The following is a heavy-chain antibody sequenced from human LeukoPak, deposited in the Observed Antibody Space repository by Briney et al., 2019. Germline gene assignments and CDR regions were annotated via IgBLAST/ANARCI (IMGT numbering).Heavy chain of an antibody. CDR2: ISYDGSNE. CDR3: AREDYYDSSGYLPPIDI. V-gene: IGHV3-30*04. CDR1: GFTFSSYA. Sequence: PGRSLRLSCAASGFTFSSYAMHWVRQAPGKGLEWVAVISYDGSNEYYADSVKGRFTISRDNSKNTLYLQMNSLRDEDTAVYYCAREDYYDSSGYLPPIDIWGQGTMVTVSS. D-gene: IGHD3-22*01. J-gene: IGHJ3*02.